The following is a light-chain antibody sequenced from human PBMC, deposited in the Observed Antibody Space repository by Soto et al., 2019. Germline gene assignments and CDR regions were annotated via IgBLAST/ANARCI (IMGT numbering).Light chain of an antibody. CDR2: GVS. J-gene: IGKJ2*01. CDR1: QSVRNNY. V-gene: IGKV3-20*01. CDR3: QQYGTSPYT. Sequence: IVLTQSPGTLSLSPGERATLSCWASQSVRNNYLAWYQQKPGQAPRLLIYGVSARATGIPDRFSGSGSGTDFTLTISRLEPEDFAVYYCQQYGTSPYTFGQGTKLEIK.